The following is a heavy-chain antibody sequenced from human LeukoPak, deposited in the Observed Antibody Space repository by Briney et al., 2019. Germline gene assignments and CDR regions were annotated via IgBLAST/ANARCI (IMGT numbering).Heavy chain of an antibody. D-gene: IGHD2-2*01. CDR1: GGSFSGYN. CDR2: INHSGST. Sequence: SETLSLTCAVYGGSFSGYNWSWIRQHPGKGLEWLGEINHSGSTNYNPSLKSRVTISVDTSKNQFSLQLTSVTAADTAVYYCARGPLGYCSSTSCSKGAFDIWGQGTMVTVSS. CDR3: ARGPLGYCSSTSCSKGAFDI. V-gene: IGHV4-34*01. J-gene: IGHJ3*02.